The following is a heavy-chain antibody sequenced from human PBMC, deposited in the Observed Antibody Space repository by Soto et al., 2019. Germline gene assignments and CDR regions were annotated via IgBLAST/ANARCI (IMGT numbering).Heavy chain of an antibody. D-gene: IGHD1-26*01. CDR3: TRDIRGKGPY. CDR1: GFPFSSYW. Sequence: GGSLRLSCAASGFPFSSYWMHWVRQVTGKGLLWVSRIDEYGSTINYSASVKGRFTISGDKDRNNXDMAIKSLRAEVRALYYCTRDIRGKGPYWEPGTLLTVCS. J-gene: IGHJ4*02. V-gene: IGHV3-74*01. CDR2: IDEYGSTI.